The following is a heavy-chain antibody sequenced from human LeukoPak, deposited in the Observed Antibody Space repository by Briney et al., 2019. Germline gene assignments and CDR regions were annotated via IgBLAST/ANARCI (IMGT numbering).Heavy chain of an antibody. CDR3: ARGFDYYDSSGYYHVGAFDI. J-gene: IGHJ3*02. V-gene: IGHV4-4*07. CDR1: GGSISSYY. CDR2: IYTSGST. Sequence: SETLSHTCTVSGGSISSYYWSWIRQPAGKGLEWIGRIYTSGSTNYNPSLKSRVTMSVDTSKNQFSLKLSSVTAADAAVDFCARGFDYYDSSGYYHVGAFDIWGQGTMVTVSS. D-gene: IGHD3-22*01.